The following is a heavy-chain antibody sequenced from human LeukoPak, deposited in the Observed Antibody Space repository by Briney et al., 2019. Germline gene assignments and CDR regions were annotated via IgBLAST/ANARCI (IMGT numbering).Heavy chain of an antibody. CDR3: ARGLGSYYYGSGYMDV. J-gene: IGHJ6*03. CDR1: GFTFSSYW. CDR2: INSDGSST. V-gene: IGHV3-74*01. Sequence: PGGSLRLSCAASGFTFSSYWMHWVRQAPGKGLVWVSRINSDGSSTSYADSVKGRFTISRDNAKNTLNLQMNSLRAEDTAVYYCARGLGSYYYGSGYMDVWGKGTTVTISS. D-gene: IGHD3-10*01.